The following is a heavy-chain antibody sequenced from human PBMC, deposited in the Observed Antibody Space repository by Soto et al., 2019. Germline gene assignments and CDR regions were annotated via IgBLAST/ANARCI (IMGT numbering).Heavy chain of an antibody. CDR2: INAGNGNT. D-gene: IGHD6-19*01. V-gene: IGHV1-3*01. J-gene: IGHJ4*02. CDR1: GYAFTSYA. CDR3: ARDRDSSGWYWYFDY. Sequence: ASVKVSCKASGYAFTSYAMHWVRQAPGQRLGWMGWINAGNGNTKYSQKFQGRVTITRDTSASTAYMELSSLRSEDTAVYYCARDRDSSGWYWYFDYWGQGTLVTVSS.